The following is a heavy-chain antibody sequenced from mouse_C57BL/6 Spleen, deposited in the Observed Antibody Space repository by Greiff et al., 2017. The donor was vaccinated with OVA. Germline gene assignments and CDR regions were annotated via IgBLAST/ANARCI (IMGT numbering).Heavy chain of an antibody. CDR3: ARGGTTVVATDYDAMDY. Sequence: QVHVKQSGAELARPGASVKLSCKASGYTFTSYGISWVKQRTGQGLEWIGEIYPRSGNTYYNEKFKGKATLTADKSSSTAYMELRSLTSEDSAVYFCARGGTTVVATDYDAMDYWGQGTSVTVSS. CDR1: GYTFTSYG. V-gene: IGHV1-81*01. J-gene: IGHJ4*01. D-gene: IGHD1-1*01. CDR2: IYPRSGNT.